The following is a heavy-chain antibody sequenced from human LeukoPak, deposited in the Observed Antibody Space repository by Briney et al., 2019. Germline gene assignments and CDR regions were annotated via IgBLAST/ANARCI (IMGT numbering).Heavy chain of an antibody. CDR3: ARTGTTSPLYYFDY. V-gene: IGHV3-21*01. J-gene: IGHJ4*02. CDR1: GFTFSSYS. D-gene: IGHD1-1*01. CDR2: ISSSSSYI. Sequence: PGGSLRLSCAASGFTFSSYSMNWVRQAPGKGLEWVSSISSSSSYIYYADSAKGRFTISRDNAKNSLYLQMNSLRAEDTAVYYCARTGTTSPLYYFDYWGQGTLVTVSS.